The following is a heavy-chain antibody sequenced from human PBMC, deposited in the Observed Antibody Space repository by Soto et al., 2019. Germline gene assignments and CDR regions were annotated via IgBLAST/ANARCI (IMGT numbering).Heavy chain of an antibody. CDR2: VYSSGST. CDR1: GDSITSYN. V-gene: IGHV4-59*08. CDR3: ARLPVPFSGSYWDSGMDV. D-gene: IGHD3-10*01. J-gene: IGHJ6*02. Sequence: SETLSLTCTVSGDSITSYNWNWLRQPPGKALEWIGYVYSSGSTNYNPSLKSRVTISVDTSRNQFSLKLSSVTAADTAVYYCARLPVPFSGSYWDSGMDVWGQGTTVTVSS.